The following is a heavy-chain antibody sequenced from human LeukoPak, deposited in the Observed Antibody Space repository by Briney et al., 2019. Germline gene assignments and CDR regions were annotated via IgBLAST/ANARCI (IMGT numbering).Heavy chain of an antibody. CDR2: IYYSGST. CDR3: ARVSSSSWYYFDY. CDR1: GGSISSSSYY. J-gene: IGHJ4*02. V-gene: IGHV4-39*07. D-gene: IGHD6-13*01. Sequence: SETLSLTCTVSGGSISSSSYYWGWIRQPPGKGLEWIRSIYYSGSTYYNPSLKSRVTISVDTSKNQFSLKLSSVTAADTAVYYCARVSSSSWYYFDYWGQGTLVTVSS.